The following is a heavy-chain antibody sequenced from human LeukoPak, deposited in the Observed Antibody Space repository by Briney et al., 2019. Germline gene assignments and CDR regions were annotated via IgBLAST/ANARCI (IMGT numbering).Heavy chain of an antibody. CDR1: EYTFTGYY. D-gene: IGHD3/OR15-3a*01. Sequence: GASVKVSCKASEYTFTGYYMHWVRQAPGQGLEWMGWINPNSGGTNYAQKFQGRVTMTRDTSISTAYMELSRLRSDDTAVYYCARGGLATSYYYYYGMDVWGQGTTVTVPS. J-gene: IGHJ6*02. V-gene: IGHV1-2*02. CDR2: INPNSGGT. CDR3: ARGGLATSYYYYYGMDV.